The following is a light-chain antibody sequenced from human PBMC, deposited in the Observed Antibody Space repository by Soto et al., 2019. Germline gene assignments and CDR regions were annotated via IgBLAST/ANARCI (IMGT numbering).Light chain of an antibody. V-gene: IGKV1-17*01. Sequence: DIQMTQSPSSLSASVGDRVTITCRASQDIRDDLGWYQQKPGKAPKRLIFGASSLQSGVPSRFSGSGSGTEFSLTIISLQPEDFSTYYFLQHTTFPWTFGQGTKVEVK. CDR1: QDIRDD. CDR3: LQHTTFPWT. CDR2: GAS. J-gene: IGKJ1*01.